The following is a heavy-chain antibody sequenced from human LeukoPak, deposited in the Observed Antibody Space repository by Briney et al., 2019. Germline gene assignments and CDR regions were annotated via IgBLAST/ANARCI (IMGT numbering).Heavy chain of an antibody. CDR2: INPNSGGT. Sequence: ASVKVSCKASGYTFTGYYMHWVRQAPGQGLEWMGWINPNSGGTNYAQKFQGRVTMTRDTSISTAYMELSRLRSDDTAVYYCAREWSYSIRRNAFDIWGQGTMVTVSS. CDR1: GYTFTGYY. V-gene: IGHV1-2*02. CDR3: AREWSYSIRRNAFDI. D-gene: IGHD6-13*01. J-gene: IGHJ3*02.